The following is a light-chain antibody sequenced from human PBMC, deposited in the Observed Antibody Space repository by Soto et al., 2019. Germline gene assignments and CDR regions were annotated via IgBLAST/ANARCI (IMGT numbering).Light chain of an antibody. Sequence: EIVLTQSPGTLSLSPGERGTLSCRASQSVSSSYLAWFQQRPGQAPRLLIYSASSRVTGIPDRFSGSVSGRDFTLTISRLEPEDSAVYYCQQFGDSQFTFGPGTKVDIK. CDR1: QSVSSSY. CDR3: QQFGDSQFT. V-gene: IGKV3-20*01. J-gene: IGKJ3*01. CDR2: SAS.